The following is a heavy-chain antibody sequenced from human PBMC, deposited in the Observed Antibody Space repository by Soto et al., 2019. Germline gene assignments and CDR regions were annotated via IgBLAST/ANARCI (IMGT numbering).Heavy chain of an antibody. CDR2: ISYDGSNK. J-gene: IGHJ6*02. D-gene: IGHD5-12*01. CDR3: ARDYYRFNSGYGFSMDV. V-gene: IGHV3-30-3*01. CDR1: GFTFSNYA. Sequence: TGGSLRLSCAASGFTFSNYAMHWVRQAPGKGLEWVAVISYDGSNKYYADSVKGRFTISRDNSKNTLYLQMNSLRAEDTAVYYCARDYYRFNSGYGFSMDVWGQGTTVTVSS.